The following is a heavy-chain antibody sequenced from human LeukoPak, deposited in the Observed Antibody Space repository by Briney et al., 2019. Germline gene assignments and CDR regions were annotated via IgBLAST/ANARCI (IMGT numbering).Heavy chain of an antibody. D-gene: IGHD3-9*01. V-gene: IGHV4-59*12. CDR1: GGSFSGYY. CDR2: IYYSGST. Sequence: PSETLSLTCAVYGGSFSGYYWSWIRQPPGKGLEWIGYIYYSGSTNYNPSLKSRVTISVDTSKNQFSLKLSSVTAADTAVYYCARTTDILTGHDAFDIWGQGTMVTVSS. J-gene: IGHJ3*02. CDR3: ARTTDILTGHDAFDI.